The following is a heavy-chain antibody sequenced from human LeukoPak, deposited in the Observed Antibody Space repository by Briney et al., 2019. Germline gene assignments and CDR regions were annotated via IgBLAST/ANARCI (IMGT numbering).Heavy chain of an antibody. D-gene: IGHD1-26*01. Sequence: SETVSLPCTVSGGVISSYYWLWIRQPPGKGLEWIRHNHYSGSTNYNPSLKSRVTISVDTSKNQFSLKLSSVTAADTAVYYCARNSRGGSYFDNWGQGTLVTVSS. V-gene: IGHV4-59*01. CDR2: NHYSGST. CDR3: ARNSRGGSYFDN. J-gene: IGHJ4*02. CDR1: GGVISSYY.